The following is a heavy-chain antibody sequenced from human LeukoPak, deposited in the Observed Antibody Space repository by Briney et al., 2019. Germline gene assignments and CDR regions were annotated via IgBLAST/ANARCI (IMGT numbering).Heavy chain of an antibody. J-gene: IGHJ4*02. V-gene: IGHV4-59*11. CDR1: GVPISSHY. CDR3: ARYYGGLDY. Sequence: ASETLSLTCTVSGVPISSHYWSWIRQPPGKGLEWIGYIYYRGSTNYNPSLKNRVTLSVDTSKNQFSLKLSSVTAADTAVYYCARYYGGLDYWGQGTLVTVSS. D-gene: IGHD4-23*01. CDR2: IYYRGST.